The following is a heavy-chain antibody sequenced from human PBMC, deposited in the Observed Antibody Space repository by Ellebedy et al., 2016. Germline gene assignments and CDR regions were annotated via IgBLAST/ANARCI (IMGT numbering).Heavy chain of an antibody. D-gene: IGHD6-19*01. V-gene: IGHV3-66*01. CDR3: AKGNAVPGPEPLDY. CDR1: GFTVSSNY. J-gene: IGHJ4*02. CDR2: LYSGGTI. Sequence: GGSLRLSCAASGFTVSSNYMSWVRQAPGKGLEWVSVLYSGGTILYADSVKGRFTISRANTKITVYLQMNSLRAEDTAVYYCAKGNAVPGPEPLDYWGQGTLVTVSS.